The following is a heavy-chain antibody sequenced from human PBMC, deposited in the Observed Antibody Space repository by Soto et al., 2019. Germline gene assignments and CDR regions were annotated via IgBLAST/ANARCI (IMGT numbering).Heavy chain of an antibody. Sequence: QVQLVQSGAEVKKPGSSVKVSCKASGGTFSSYPISWVRQAPGQGLEWMGRIIPILGIANYAQKFQGRVTITADKSTSTAYMELSSLRSEDTAVYYCASSGYCSSTSCYHPGFDPWGQGTLVTVSS. V-gene: IGHV1-69*02. J-gene: IGHJ5*02. CDR1: GGTFSSYP. D-gene: IGHD2-2*01. CDR3: ASSGYCSSTSCYHPGFDP. CDR2: IIPILGIA.